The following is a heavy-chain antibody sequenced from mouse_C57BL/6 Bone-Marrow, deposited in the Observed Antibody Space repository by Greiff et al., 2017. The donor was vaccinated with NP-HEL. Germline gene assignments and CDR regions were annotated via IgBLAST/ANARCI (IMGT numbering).Heavy chain of an antibody. CDR3: ATIYYDYDDY. D-gene: IGHD2-4*01. V-gene: IGHV5-6*02. CDR1: GFTFSSYG. J-gene: IGHJ2*01. Sequence: DVMLVESGGDLVKPGGSLKLSCAASGFTFSSYGMSWVRQTPDKRLEWVATISSGGSYTYYPDSVKGRFTISRDNAKNTLYLQMSSLKSEDTAMYYCATIYYDYDDYWGQGTTLTVSS. CDR2: ISSGGSYT.